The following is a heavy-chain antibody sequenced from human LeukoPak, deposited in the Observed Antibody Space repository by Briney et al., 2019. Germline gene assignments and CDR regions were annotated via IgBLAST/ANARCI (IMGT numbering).Heavy chain of an antibody. Sequence: SETLSLTCTVPGGSISSGGYYWSWIRQHPGKGLEWIGYIYYSGSAYYNPSLKSRVTISVDTSKNQFSLKLSSVTAADTAVYYCAREVVVPAAMRWFDPWGQGTLVTVSS. V-gene: IGHV4-31*03. CDR3: AREVVVPAAMRWFDP. J-gene: IGHJ5*02. CDR2: IYYSGSA. CDR1: GGSISSGGYY. D-gene: IGHD2-2*01.